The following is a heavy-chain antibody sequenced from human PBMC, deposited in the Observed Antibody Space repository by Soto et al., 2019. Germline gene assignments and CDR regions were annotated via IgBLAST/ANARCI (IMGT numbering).Heavy chain of an antibody. J-gene: IGHJ4*02. CDR1: GGTFSSYA. CDR3: ARAPRASWIQLWLRFDY. CDR2: IIPIFGTA. D-gene: IGHD5-18*01. V-gene: IGHV1-69*13. Sequence: SVKVSCKASGGTFSSYAISWVRQAPGQGLEWMGGIIPIFGTANYAQKFQGRVTITADESTSTAYMELISLRSEATAVYYCARAPRASWIQLWLRFDYWGQGTLVTVSS.